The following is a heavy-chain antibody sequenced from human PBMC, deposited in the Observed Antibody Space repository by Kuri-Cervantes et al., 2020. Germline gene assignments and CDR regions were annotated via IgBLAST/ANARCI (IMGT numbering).Heavy chain of an antibody. D-gene: IGHD6-19*01. CDR3: ALDGPAGIAVAGTLRQFDY. CDR1: GYPFTAYD. Sequence: ASVKVSCKASGYPFTAYDINWVRQAPGQGLEWIGWISAYNGNTNYAQKLQGRVTMTTDTSTSTAYMELRSLRSDDTAVYYCALDGPAGIAVAGTLRQFDYWGQGTLVTVSS. J-gene: IGHJ4*02. CDR2: ISAYNGNT. V-gene: IGHV1-18*01.